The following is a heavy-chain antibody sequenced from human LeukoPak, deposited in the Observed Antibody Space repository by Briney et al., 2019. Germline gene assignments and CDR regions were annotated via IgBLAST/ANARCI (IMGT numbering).Heavy chain of an antibody. CDR3: ARDLDSVAAADY. CDR2: IIPIFGTT. CDR1: GGTFSNYA. Sequence: ASVKVSCKASGGTFSNYAISWVRQAPGQGLEWMGRIIPIFGTTNYAQKFQGRVTITTDESTSTAYMELSSLRSEDTAVYYRARDLDSVAAADYWGQGTLVTVSS. D-gene: IGHD6-13*01. V-gene: IGHV1-69*05. J-gene: IGHJ4*02.